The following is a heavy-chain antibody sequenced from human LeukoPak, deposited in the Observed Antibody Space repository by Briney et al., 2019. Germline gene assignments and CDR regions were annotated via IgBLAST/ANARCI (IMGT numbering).Heavy chain of an antibody. CDR1: GYTFTTYH. D-gene: IGHD3-16*02. CDR3: ARDRKSEIGGAIAGHYMDV. J-gene: IGHJ6*03. V-gene: IGHV1-46*01. Sequence: ASVKVSCKASGYTFTTYHMHWVRQAPGQGLEWIGIIKPGDSVTSYSQNFKGRVTMTRDMSTTTVYMEMTSLRSDDTAVYYCARDRKSEIGGAIAGHYMDVWGKGTTVTVSS. CDR2: IKPGDSVT.